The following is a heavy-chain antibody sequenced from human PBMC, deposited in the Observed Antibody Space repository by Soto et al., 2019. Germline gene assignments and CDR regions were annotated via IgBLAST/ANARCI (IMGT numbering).Heavy chain of an antibody. CDR3: ARGQWDDILTGYYNTYFQH. Sequence: ASETLSLTCTVSGGSISSSSYYWGWIRQPPGKGLEWIGSIYYSGSTYYNPSLKSRVTISVDTSKNQFSLKLSSVTAADTAVYYCARGQWDDILTGYYNTYFQHWGQGTLVTVS. D-gene: IGHD3-9*01. J-gene: IGHJ1*01. V-gene: IGHV4-39*01. CDR2: IYYSGST. CDR1: GGSISSSSYY.